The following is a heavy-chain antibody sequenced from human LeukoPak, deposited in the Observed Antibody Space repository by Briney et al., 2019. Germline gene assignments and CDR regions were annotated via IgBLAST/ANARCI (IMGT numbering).Heavy chain of an antibody. CDR2: INHSGST. D-gene: IGHD3-10*01. CDR1: GGSFSGYY. V-gene: IGHV4-34*01. CDR3: ARHSGGFGESIFDY. Sequence: SETLSLTCAVYGGSFSGYYWSWIRQPPGKGLEWIGEINHSGSTNYNPSLKSRVTISVDTSKNQFSLKLSSVTAADTAVYYCARHSGGFGESIFDYWGQGTPVTVSS. J-gene: IGHJ4*02.